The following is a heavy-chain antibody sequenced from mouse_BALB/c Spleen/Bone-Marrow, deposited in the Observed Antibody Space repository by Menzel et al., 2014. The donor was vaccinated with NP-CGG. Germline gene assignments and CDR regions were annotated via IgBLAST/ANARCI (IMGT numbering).Heavy chain of an antibody. CDR1: GFSLTSYS. V-gene: IGHV2-9*02. Sequence: QVQLQQPGPGLVAPSQSLSITCTVSGFSLTSYSVHWVRQPPGKGLEWLGVIWAGGSTNYNSALMSRLSISKDNSKSQVFLKMSSLQTDDTAMFYCARDDDSYAMDYWGQGTSVTVSS. CDR2: IWAGGST. D-gene: IGHD2-3*01. CDR3: ARDDDSYAMDY. J-gene: IGHJ4*01.